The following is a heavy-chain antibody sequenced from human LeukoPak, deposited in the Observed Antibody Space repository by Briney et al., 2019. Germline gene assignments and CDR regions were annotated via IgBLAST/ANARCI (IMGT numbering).Heavy chain of an antibody. Sequence: ASVKVSCKASGYTFTGYYMHWVRQAPGQGLEWMGWINPNSGGTNYAQKFQGRVTMTRDTSISTAYMELSSLRSEDTAVYYCARGHSMQRDAFDIWGQGTMVTVSS. D-gene: IGHD2/OR15-2a*01. CDR3: ARGHSMQRDAFDI. V-gene: IGHV1-2*02. CDR2: INPNSGGT. CDR1: GYTFTGYY. J-gene: IGHJ3*02.